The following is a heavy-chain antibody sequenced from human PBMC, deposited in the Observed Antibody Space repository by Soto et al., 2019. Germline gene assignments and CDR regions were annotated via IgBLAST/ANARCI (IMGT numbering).Heavy chain of an antibody. D-gene: IGHD3-22*01. CDR2: IIPIFGTA. J-gene: IGHJ4*02. V-gene: IGHV1-69*13. CDR1: GGTFSSYA. Sequence: GASVKVSCKASGGTFSSYAISWVRQAPGQGLEWMGGIIPIFGTANYAQKFQGRVTITADESTSTAYMELSSLRSEDTAVYYCARKRVARSGYYFDYWGQGTLVTVSS. CDR3: ARKRVARSGYYFDY.